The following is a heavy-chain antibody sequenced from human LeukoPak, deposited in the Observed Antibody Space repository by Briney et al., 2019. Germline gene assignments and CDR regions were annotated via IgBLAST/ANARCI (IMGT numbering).Heavy chain of an antibody. Sequence: SETLSLTCTVSGDSISSYYWSWIRQSPGKGLERIGYIYYSGSTNYNPSLKSRVTISLDTSKNQFSLKLNSMTAADTAVYYCARNADLGGYSNWGQGTLVTVSS. CDR1: GDSISSYY. CDR3: ARNADLGGYSN. J-gene: IGHJ4*02. V-gene: IGHV4-59*01. CDR2: IYYSGST. D-gene: IGHD2-15*01.